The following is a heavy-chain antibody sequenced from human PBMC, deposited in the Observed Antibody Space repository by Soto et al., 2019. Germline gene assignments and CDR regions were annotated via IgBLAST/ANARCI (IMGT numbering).Heavy chain of an antibody. J-gene: IGHJ4*02. V-gene: IGHV3-73*01. D-gene: IGHD3-22*01. CDR2: IRSKANSYAT. CDR1: GFTFSGSA. CDR3: TPLYYYDSSGYLNVFDY. Sequence: LRLSCAASGFTFSGSAMHWVRQASGKGLEWVGRIRSKANSYATAYAASVKGRFTISRDDSKNTAYLQMNSLKTEDTAVYYCTPLYYYDSSGYLNVFDYWGQGTLVTVSS.